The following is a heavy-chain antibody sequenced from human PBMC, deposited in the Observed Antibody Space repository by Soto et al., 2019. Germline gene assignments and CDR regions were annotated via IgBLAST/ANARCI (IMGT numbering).Heavy chain of an antibody. CDR3: ARWYSSGWYGWFDP. CDR2: IYNSGST. J-gene: IGHJ5*02. CDR1: VGSISSYY. D-gene: IGHD6-19*01. Sequence: PSETLSLTCTVSVGSISSYYWSWIRQPPGKGPEWIGYIYNSGSTNYNPSLKSRVTISADTSKNQFSLKLSSVTAADTAVYYCARWYSSGWYGWFDPWGQGTQVTVSS. V-gene: IGHV4-59*08.